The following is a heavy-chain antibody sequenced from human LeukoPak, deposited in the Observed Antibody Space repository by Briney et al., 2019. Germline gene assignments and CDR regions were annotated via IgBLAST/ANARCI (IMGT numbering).Heavy chain of an antibody. Sequence: SETLSLTCTVSGGSISSYYWSWIRQPPGKGLEWIGYIYYSGSTNYNPSLKSRVTISVDTSKNQFSLKLSSVTAADTAVYYCARLRKVGARHRAVGAFDIWGQGTMVTVSS. V-gene: IGHV4-59*08. CDR1: GGSISSYY. CDR3: ARLRKVGARHRAVGAFDI. D-gene: IGHD1-26*01. CDR2: IYYSGST. J-gene: IGHJ3*02.